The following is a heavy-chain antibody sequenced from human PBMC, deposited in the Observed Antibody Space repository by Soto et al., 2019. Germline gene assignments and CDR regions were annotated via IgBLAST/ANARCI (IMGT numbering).Heavy chain of an antibody. J-gene: IGHJ6*02. V-gene: IGHV3-33*01. CDR2: IWYDGSNK. Sequence: QVQLVESGGGVVQPGRSLRLSCAASGFTFSSYGMHWVRQAPGKGLEWVAVIWYDGSNKYYADSVKGRFTISRDNSKNTLYLQMNSLRSEDTAGYYCARDKGTGMVISDYDGMDVWGQGTTVTVSS. CDR3: ARDKGTGMVISDYDGMDV. CDR1: GFTFSSYG. D-gene: IGHD5-18*01.